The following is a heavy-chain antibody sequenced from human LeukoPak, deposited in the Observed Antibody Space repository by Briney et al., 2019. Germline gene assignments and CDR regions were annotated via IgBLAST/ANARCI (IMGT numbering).Heavy chain of an antibody. J-gene: IGHJ4*02. CDR2: FKTKYHQV. CDR1: GFTFSDYA. D-gene: IGHD4-11*01. Sequence: HAGGSLRLSCVASGFTFSDYAMNWVRQAPGKGLEWVSTFKTKYHQVYYAESVRGRFTISTDNSRNTVFLQMNSLRADDTALYYCARSVPDYTRFDYWSQGALVTVSS. CDR3: ARSVPDYTRFDY. V-gene: IGHV3-23*05.